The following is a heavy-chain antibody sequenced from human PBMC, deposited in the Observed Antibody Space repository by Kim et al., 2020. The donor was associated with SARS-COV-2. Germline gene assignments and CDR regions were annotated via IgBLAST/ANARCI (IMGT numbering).Heavy chain of an antibody. CDR1: GGSISSSSYY. J-gene: IGHJ4*02. D-gene: IGHD2-2*02. V-gene: IGHV4-39*01. CDR3: ARLIPHIPLYYFDY. CDR2: IYYSGST. Sequence: SETLSLTCTVSGGSISSSSYYWGWIRQPPGKGLEWIGSIYYSGSTYYNPSLKSRVTISVDTSKNQFSLKLSSVTAADTAVYYCARLIPHIPLYYFDYWGQGTLVTVSS.